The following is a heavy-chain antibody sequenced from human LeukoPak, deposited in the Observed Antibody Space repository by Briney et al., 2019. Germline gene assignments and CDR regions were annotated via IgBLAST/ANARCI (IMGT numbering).Heavy chain of an antibody. D-gene: IGHD3-3*01. CDR1: GFTFSSYG. CDR2: IWYDGSTK. CDR3: AKDGGYYYMDV. V-gene: IGHV3-33*06. Sequence: GGSLRLSCAASGFTFSSYGMHWVRQAPGKGLEWVSVIWYDGSTKYYADSVKGRFTISGDNSKNTLYLQMNSLRAEDTAVYYCAKDGGYYYMDVWGKGTTVTVSS. J-gene: IGHJ6*03.